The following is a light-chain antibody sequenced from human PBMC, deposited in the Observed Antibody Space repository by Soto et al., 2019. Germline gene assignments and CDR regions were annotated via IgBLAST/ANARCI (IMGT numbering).Light chain of an antibody. Sequence: LQMTRYPSSLTASVGDSVIITCRARDDISNYLAWYQQKPGNVPKVLIYAASTLQSGVPSRFSSSGSRTDFNLAISSLQPEDVETYYCHKYNSAPFTFGPGPKLD. J-gene: IGKJ3*01. CDR2: AAS. V-gene: IGKV1-27*01. CDR3: HKYNSAPFT. CDR1: DDISNY.